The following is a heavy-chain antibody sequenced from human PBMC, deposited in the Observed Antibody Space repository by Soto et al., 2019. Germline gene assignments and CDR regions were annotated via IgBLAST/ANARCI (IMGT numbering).Heavy chain of an antibody. CDR3: ATSTWYKIDY. V-gene: IGHV4-4*02. Sequence: QVQLQESGPGLVKPSGTLSLTCAVSGDSISSGHWWNWDRLPPGKGLEWIGEMYHSGSTNCNPSLKSRVTVSVDQSKNQFSLELRSVTAADTAVYYCATSTWYKIDYWGQGTLVTVSS. D-gene: IGHD1-1*01. CDR1: GDSISSGHW. CDR2: MYHSGST. J-gene: IGHJ4*02.